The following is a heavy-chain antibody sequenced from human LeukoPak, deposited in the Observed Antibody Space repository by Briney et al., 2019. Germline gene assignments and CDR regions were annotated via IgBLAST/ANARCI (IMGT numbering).Heavy chain of an antibody. D-gene: IGHD1-26*01. CDR2: ISAYNGDI. Sequence: ASVTVSCKASGYTFSSYTISWVRQARGQGLEWMGWISAYNGDIKYVQKFQGRVTMATDTSTSTAYMELRSLRADDTALYYCARVEDGGYSIYWGQGTLVTVSS. J-gene: IGHJ4*02. V-gene: IGHV1-18*01. CDR1: GYTFSSYT. CDR3: ARVEDGGYSIY.